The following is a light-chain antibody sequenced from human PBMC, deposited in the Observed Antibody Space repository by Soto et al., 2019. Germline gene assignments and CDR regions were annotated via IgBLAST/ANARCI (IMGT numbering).Light chain of an antibody. Sequence: DIQLTQSPSSLSASVGDRATITYRTSQTISTSLNWYQQKPGKAPRLLIHTTTSLHRGLPSRFSGSGSATEFTLNVNTLQHDDLATYYCQQSYGTPTVGQGTKLEIK. J-gene: IGKJ2*01. CDR2: TTT. CDR3: QQSYGTPT. CDR1: QTISTS. V-gene: IGKV1-39*01.